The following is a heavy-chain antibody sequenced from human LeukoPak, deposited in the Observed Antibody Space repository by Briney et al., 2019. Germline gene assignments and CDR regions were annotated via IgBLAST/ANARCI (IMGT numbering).Heavy chain of an antibody. J-gene: IGHJ5*02. CDR1: GVSISSDY. CDR3: ARAESSGWHWLDP. CDR2: IYYSGST. V-gene: IGHV4-59*01. D-gene: IGHD6-19*01. Sequence: SETLSLTCTVSGVSISSDYLSWIRRPPAGGRESIGYIYYSGSTNYNPSLKSRVTISVDTSKNQFSLQPSSVTAAATAVYYCARAESSGWHWLDPWGQGTLVTVSS.